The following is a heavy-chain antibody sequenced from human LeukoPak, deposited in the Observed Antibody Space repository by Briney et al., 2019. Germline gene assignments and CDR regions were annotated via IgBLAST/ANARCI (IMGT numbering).Heavy chain of an antibody. V-gene: IGHV3-30*18. CDR3: AKDPRRRIAAAGGGRYCYYGMDV. J-gene: IGHJ6*02. CDR2: ISYDGSNK. Sequence: GGSLRLSCAASGFTFSSYGMHWVRQAPGKGLEWVAVISYDGSNKYYADSVKGRFTISRDNSKNTLYLQMNSLRAEDTAVYYCAKDPRRRIAAAGGGRYCYYGMDVWGQGTTVTVSS. CDR1: GFTFSSYG. D-gene: IGHD6-13*01.